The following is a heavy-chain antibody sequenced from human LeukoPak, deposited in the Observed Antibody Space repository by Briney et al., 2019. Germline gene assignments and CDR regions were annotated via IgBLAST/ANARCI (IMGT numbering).Heavy chain of an antibody. CDR2: IYYSGST. Sequence: SETLSLTCTVSGGSISSYYWSWIRQPPGKGLEWIGYIYYSGSTNYNPSLKSRVTISVDTSKNQFSLKLSSVTAADTAVYYCARSAGYFDWLSKKYYYYYMDVWGKGTTVTISS. D-gene: IGHD3-9*01. V-gene: IGHV4-59*12. J-gene: IGHJ6*03. CDR3: ARSAGYFDWLSKKYYYYYMDV. CDR1: GGSISSYY.